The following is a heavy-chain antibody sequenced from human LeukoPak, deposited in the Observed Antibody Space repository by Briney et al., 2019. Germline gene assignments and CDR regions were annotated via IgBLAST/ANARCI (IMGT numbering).Heavy chain of an antibody. J-gene: IGHJ5*02. CDR2: ISSNGGST. D-gene: IGHD3-22*01. V-gene: IGHV3-64*01. CDR3: ARGYYDSSGYYYVAPFDP. CDR1: GFTFSSYA. Sequence: GGSLRLSCAASGFTFSSYAMHWVRQAPGKALEYVSAISSNGGSTYYANSVKGRFTISRDNSKNTLYLQMGSLRAEDMAVYYCARGYYDSSGYYYVAPFDPWGQGTLVTVSS.